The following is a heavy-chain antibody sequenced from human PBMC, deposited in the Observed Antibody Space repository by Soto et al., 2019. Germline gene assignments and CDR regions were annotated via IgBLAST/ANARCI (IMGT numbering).Heavy chain of an antibody. J-gene: IGHJ4*02. V-gene: IGHV3-48*03. CDR2: ISSSGSTI. D-gene: IGHD3-16*02. Sequence: PGGSLSLSCAASGFTFSSYEMNWVRQAPGKGLEWVSYISSSGSTIYYADSVKGRFTISRDNAKNSLYLQMNSLRAEDTAVYYCARESQNYRWGSYLDFWGQGTLVTVSS. CDR1: GFTFSSYE. CDR3: ARESQNYRWGSYLDF.